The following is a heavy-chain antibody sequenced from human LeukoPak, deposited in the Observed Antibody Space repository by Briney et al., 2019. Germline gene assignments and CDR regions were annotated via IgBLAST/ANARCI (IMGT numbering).Heavy chain of an antibody. V-gene: IGHV3-23*01. Sequence: GGSLRLSCATSGFIFSPYALSWVRQAPGKGLEWASSISGSGGSTYHADSVKGRFTVPRDSSKNTLYLQMNSLRAEDTAIYYCARVIRAAPGKGYFDYWGQGTLVTVSS. CDR3: ARVIRAAPGKGYFDY. D-gene: IGHD6-13*01. CDR2: ISGSGGST. CDR1: GFIFSPYA. J-gene: IGHJ4*02.